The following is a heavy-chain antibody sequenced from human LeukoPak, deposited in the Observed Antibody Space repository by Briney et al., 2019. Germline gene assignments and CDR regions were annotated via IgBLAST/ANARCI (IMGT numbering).Heavy chain of an antibody. J-gene: IGHJ4*02. CDR2: LYYNRGA. D-gene: IGHD6-13*01. V-gene: IGHV4-59*12. CDR3: ARGQMEAVAAAGYFDY. Sequence: PSETLSLTCTVSGGSISGYYWSWSRQAPGKGVEWIGNLYYNRGAWYNASVKSRVATSVDTFKNEFSLRLSSVPAADTAVYYCARGQMEAVAAAGYFDYWGQGTLVPVSS. CDR1: GGSISGYY.